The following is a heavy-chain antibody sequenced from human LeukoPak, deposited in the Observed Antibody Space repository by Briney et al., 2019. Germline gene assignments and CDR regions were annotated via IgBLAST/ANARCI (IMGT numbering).Heavy chain of an antibody. Sequence: SQTLSLTCAISGDSVSSNSAAWNWLRQSPSRGLEWLGRTYYRSKWYNDYAVSVKSRITINPDTSKNQFSLQLNSVTPEDTAVYYCARSVKLTGDNWFDPWGQGTLVTVSS. CDR2: TYYRSKWYN. CDR3: ARSVKLTGDNWFDP. D-gene: IGHD7-27*01. V-gene: IGHV6-1*01. CDR1: GDSVSSNSAA. J-gene: IGHJ5*02.